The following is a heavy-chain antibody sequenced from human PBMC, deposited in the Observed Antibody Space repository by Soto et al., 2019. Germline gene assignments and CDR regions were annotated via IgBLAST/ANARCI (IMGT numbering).Heavy chain of an antibody. V-gene: IGHV1-69*13. J-gene: IGHJ4*02. CDR3: ARAQISGIVVVTATAAFDY. CDR2: IIPIFGTA. Sequence: SVKGSCKTSGGSNSRYAVSWVRQAPGQGLEWMGGIIPIFGTANYAQKFQGRVTITADESTSTAYMELSSLRSEDTAVYYCARAQISGIVVVTATAAFDYWGQGTLVTVSS. CDR1: GGSNSRYA. D-gene: IGHD2-21*02.